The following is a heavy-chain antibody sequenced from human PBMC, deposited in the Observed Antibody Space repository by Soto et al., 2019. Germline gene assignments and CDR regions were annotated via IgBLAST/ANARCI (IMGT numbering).Heavy chain of an antibody. Sequence: EVQLVASGGGLVQPGGSLRLSCTASGFTFSDSWMTWVRQAPGKGLEWVARIKPDESEKKYADSVKGRFSISRYNAKNSIYLQMDSLRGEDTALYYCVRGGSNYASWGQGTLVTVSS. CDR3: VRGGSNYAS. V-gene: IGHV3-7*01. J-gene: IGHJ5*02. CDR1: GFTFSDSW. CDR2: IKPDESEK. D-gene: IGHD4-4*01.